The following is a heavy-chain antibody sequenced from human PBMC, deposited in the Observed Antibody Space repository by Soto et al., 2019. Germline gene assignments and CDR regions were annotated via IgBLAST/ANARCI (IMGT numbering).Heavy chain of an antibody. D-gene: IGHD3-9*01. Sequence: GGSLRLSCAASGFAVSSKYMTWVRQAPGKGLEWVSVIYGGGTTYYADSVKGRFTISRDNSKNTLYLQMNSLRADDTAVYYCAKGGILPGYYLSYWGLGTLVTVSS. J-gene: IGHJ4*02. CDR3: AKGGILPGYYLSY. V-gene: IGHV3-53*01. CDR1: GFAVSSKY. CDR2: IYGGGTT.